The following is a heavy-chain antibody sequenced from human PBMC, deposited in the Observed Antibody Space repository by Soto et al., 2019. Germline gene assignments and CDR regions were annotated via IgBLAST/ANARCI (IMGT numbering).Heavy chain of an antibody. CDR3: ATYRKFFQI. Sequence: SETLSLTCTVSGGSISSGYYWSWIRQYPGKGLEWIGYIHYSGNTYYNPSLKSRVSISLDTSKSQFSLNLTSVTAADTAVYYCATYRKFFQIWGQGTKVTVSS. V-gene: IGHV4-31*03. CDR1: GGSISSGYY. J-gene: IGHJ3*02. CDR2: IHYSGNT.